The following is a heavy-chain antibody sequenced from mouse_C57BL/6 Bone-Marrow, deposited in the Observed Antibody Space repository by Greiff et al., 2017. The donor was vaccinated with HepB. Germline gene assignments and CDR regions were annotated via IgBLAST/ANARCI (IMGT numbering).Heavy chain of an antibody. CDR3: AKTSKGKDYDYDSWYFDV. CDR2: IWRGGST. J-gene: IGHJ1*03. CDR1: GFSLTSYG. V-gene: IGHV2-5*01. Sequence: QVQLKQSGPGLVQPSQSLSITCTVSGFSLTSYGVHWVRQSPGKGLEWLGVIWRGGSTDYNAAFMSRLSITKDNSTSPVSFKMNSLQTDDTTIYYCAKTSKGKDYDYDSWYFDVWGTGTPVTVSA. D-gene: IGHD2-4*01.